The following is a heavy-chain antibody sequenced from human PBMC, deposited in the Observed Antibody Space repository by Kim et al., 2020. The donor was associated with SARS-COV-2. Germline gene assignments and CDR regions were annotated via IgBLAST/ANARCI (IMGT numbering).Heavy chain of an antibody. CDR2: INPSGGST. CDR1: GYTFTSYY. Sequence: ASVKVSCKASGYTFTSYYMHWVRQAPGQGLEWMGIINPSGGSTSYAQKFQGRVTMTRDTSTSTVYMELSSLRSEDTAVYYCARRGHQLAVVGYYYGMDVWGQGTTVTVSS. CDR3: ARRGHQLAVVGYYYGMDV. D-gene: IGHD6-19*01. J-gene: IGHJ6*02. V-gene: IGHV1-46*01.